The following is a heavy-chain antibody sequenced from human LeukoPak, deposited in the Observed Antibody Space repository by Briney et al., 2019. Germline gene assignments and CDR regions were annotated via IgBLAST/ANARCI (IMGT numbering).Heavy chain of an antibody. CDR3: TTKEQWLVRNYYYYYGMDV. CDR2: IQSATDGGTT. CDR1: GXTFSNAW. V-gene: IGHV3-15*01. J-gene: IGHJ6*02. Sequence: PGGSLRLSCAASGXTFSNAWVSWVRQAPGKGLEWVVRIQSATDGGTTDYAAPVKGRFTISRDDSKNTLYLQMNSLKTEDTAVYYCTTKEQWLVRNYYYYYGMDVWGQGTTVTVSS. D-gene: IGHD6-19*01.